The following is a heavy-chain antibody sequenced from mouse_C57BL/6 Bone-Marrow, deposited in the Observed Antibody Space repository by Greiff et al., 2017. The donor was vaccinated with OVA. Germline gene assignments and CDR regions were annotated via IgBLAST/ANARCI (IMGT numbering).Heavy chain of an antibody. J-gene: IGHJ4*01. CDR1: GYTFTSYW. V-gene: IGHV1-64*01. Sequence: QVQLQQPGAELVKPGASVKLSCKASGYTFTSYWMHWVKQRPGRGLEWIGMIHPNSGSTNYNEKFKSKATLTVDKSSSTAYMQLSSLTSEDSAVYYCASWDVGAMDYWGQGTSVTVSS. CDR2: IHPNSGST. D-gene: IGHD4-1*01. CDR3: ASWDVGAMDY.